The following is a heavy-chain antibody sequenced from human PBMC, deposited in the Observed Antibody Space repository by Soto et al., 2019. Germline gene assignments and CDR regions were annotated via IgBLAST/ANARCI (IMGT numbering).Heavy chain of an antibody. CDR3: AKRLPHQSFDY. CDR2: ISGSGGST. V-gene: IGHV3-23*01. CDR1: GFTFSSYA. D-gene: IGHD2-15*01. J-gene: IGHJ4*02. Sequence: GESLKISCAASGFTFSSYAMSWVRQAPGKGLEWVSAISGSGGSTYYADSVKGRFTISRDNSKNTLYLQMNSLRAEDTAVYYCAKRLPHQSFDYWGQGTLVTVSS.